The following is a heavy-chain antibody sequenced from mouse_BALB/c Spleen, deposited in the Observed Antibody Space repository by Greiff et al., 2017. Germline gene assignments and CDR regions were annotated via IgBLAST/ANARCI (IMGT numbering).Heavy chain of an antibody. V-gene: IGHV1-18*01. CDR2: INPNNGGT. J-gene: IGHJ3*01. CDR1: GYTFTDYN. D-gene: IGHD2-4*01. CDR3: ARWDDYDMFAY. Sequence: VQLQQSGPELVKPGASVNIPCKASGYTFTDYNMDWVKQSHGKSLEWIGDINPNNGGTIYNQKFKGKATLTVDKSSSTAYMELRSLTSEDTAVYYCARWDDYDMFAYWGQGTLVTVSA.